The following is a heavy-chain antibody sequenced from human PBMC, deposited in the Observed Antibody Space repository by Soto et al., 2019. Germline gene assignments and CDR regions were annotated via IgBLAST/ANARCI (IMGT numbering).Heavy chain of an antibody. Sequence: GGSLRLSCAASGFTVSSNYMSWVRQAPGKGLEWVSVIYSGGSTYYADSVKGRFTISRDNSKNTLYLQMNSLRAEDTAVYYCARAARPSSLTGGYYFDYWDQGTLVTVSS. CDR3: ARAARPSSLTGGYYFDY. CDR2: IYSGGST. D-gene: IGHD6-13*01. CDR1: GFTVSSNY. V-gene: IGHV3-53*01. J-gene: IGHJ4*02.